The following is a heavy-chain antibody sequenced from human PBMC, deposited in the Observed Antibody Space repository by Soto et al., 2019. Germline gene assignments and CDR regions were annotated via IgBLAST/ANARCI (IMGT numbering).Heavy chain of an antibody. CDR3: ARDSAPSNYYETGGPSRRNSKEYGMDV. D-gene: IGHD3-22*01. CDR1: YGSISNYY. J-gene: IGHJ6*02. V-gene: IGHV4-4*07. Sequence: QVQLQESGPGLVKPSETLTLTCTVSYGSISNYYWRWVRQPPGKGLAWIGGIYSSGRTDYTPSLQSRVHMSPDTSNNQFSQRLSYVPAADTAVYWCARDSAPSNYYETGGPSRRNSKEYGMDVWGHRTTVTVS. CDR2: IYSSGRT.